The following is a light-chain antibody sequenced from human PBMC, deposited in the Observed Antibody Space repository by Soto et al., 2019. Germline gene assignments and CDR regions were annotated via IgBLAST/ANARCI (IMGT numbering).Light chain of an antibody. CDR2: DAS. CDR3: QHRNNWPLT. CDR1: QSISRY. V-gene: IGKV3-11*01. J-gene: IGKJ4*01. Sequence: EIVVTQSPATLSLSPGERATLSCRVSQSISRYWAWYQQRPGQAPRLLIYDASNRATDIPARFSGSGSGTDFTLTISSLEPEVFAVYYCQHRNNWPLTFGGGTKVEIK.